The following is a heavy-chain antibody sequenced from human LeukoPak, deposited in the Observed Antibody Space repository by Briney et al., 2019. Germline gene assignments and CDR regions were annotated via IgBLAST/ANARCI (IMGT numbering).Heavy chain of an antibody. J-gene: IGHJ5*02. CDR2: INHSGST. V-gene: IGHV4-34*01. Sequence: SETLSLTCAVYGGSFSGYYWSWIRQPPGKGLEWIGEINHSGSTNYNPSLKSRVTISVDTSKNQFSLKLSSVTAADTAVYYCARELMIVVVNWFDPWGQGTLVTVSS. D-gene: IGHD3-22*01. CDR3: ARELMIVVVNWFDP. CDR1: GGSFSGYY.